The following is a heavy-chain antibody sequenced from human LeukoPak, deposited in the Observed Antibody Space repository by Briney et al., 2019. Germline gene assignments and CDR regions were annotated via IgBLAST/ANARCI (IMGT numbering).Heavy chain of an antibody. J-gene: IGHJ5*02. CDR2: IKQDGTEK. V-gene: IGHV3-7*04. D-gene: IGHD6-13*01. CDR3: ARDRGSSWQLNWFDP. Sequence: PGGSLRLSCAASGFTFSNYWMSWVRQAPGKGLEWVANIKQDGTEKYYVDSVKGRFTISRDNAKNSLYLQMNTLRAEDTAVYYCARDRGSSWQLNWFDPWGQGTLVTVSS. CDR1: GFTFSNYW.